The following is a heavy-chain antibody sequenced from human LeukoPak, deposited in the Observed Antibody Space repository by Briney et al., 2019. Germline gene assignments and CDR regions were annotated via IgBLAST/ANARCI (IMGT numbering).Heavy chain of an antibody. Sequence: PLETLSLTCAVYGGSFSGYYWSWIRQPPGKGLEWIGEINHSGSTNYNPSLKSRVTISVDTSKNQFSLKLSSVTAADTAVYYCAREGWRYYDSSGYYSFDYWGQGTLVTVSS. J-gene: IGHJ4*02. D-gene: IGHD3-22*01. V-gene: IGHV4-34*01. CDR2: INHSGST. CDR1: GGSFSGYY. CDR3: AREGWRYYDSSGYYSFDY.